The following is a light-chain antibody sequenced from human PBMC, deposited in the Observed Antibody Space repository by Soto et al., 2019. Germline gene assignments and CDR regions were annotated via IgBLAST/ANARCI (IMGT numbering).Light chain of an antibody. CDR1: SSDVGGYNY. V-gene: IGLV2-14*01. CDR3: SSYTSSSTQV. CDR2: EVS. Sequence: QSALTQPASVSGSPGQSITTSCTGTSSDVGGYNYVSWYQQHPGKAPKLMIYEVSNRPSGVSNRFSGSKSGNTASLTISGLQAEDEADYYCSSYTSSSTQVFRTGTKVTVL. J-gene: IGLJ1*01.